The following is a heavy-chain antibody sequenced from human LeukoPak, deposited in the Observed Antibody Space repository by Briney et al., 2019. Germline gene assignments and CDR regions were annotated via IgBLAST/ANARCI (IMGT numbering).Heavy chain of an antibody. CDR2: VTGTGGST. D-gene: IGHD3-22*01. V-gene: IGHV3-23*01. CDR3: AKDYYDSSGYYGAAYFQH. Sequence: GSLRLSCAASGFTFSTYAMSWVRQAPGKGLEWVSGVTGTGGSTYYADSVRGRFTISRDNSKNTLYLQMNSPRAEDTAVYYCAKDYYDSSGYYGAAYFQHWGQGTLVTVSS. CDR1: GFTFSTYA. J-gene: IGHJ1*01.